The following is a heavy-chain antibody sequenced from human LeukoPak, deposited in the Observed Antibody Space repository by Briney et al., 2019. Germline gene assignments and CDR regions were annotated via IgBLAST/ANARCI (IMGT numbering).Heavy chain of an antibody. V-gene: IGHV3-73*01. Sequence: GGSLRLSCAASGFTFSGSAMHWVRQASGEGLEWVGRIRSKANSYATAYAASVKGRFTISRDDSKNTAYLQMNSLKAEDTAVYYCTRHQEVGVEWAPDYWGQGTLVTVSS. CDR1: GFTFSGSA. J-gene: IGHJ4*02. CDR2: IRSKANSYAT. D-gene: IGHD1-26*01. CDR3: TRHQEVGVEWAPDY.